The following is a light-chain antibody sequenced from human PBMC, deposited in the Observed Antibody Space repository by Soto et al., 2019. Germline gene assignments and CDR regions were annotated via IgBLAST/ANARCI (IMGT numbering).Light chain of an antibody. CDR1: FNDVGGYNY. V-gene: IGLV2-8*01. J-gene: IGLJ2*01. CDR2: EVY. Sequence: QSALTQPPSASGSPGQSVTISCTGTFNDVGGYNYVSWYQQHPGKAPKVIIYEVYKRPSGVPDRFSGSKSGKTASLTVSGLQADDEADYYCCAYAGSGTVVFGGGTKVTVL. CDR3: CAYAGSGTVV.